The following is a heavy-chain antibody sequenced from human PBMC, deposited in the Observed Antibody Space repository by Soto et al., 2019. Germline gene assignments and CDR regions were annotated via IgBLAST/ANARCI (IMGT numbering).Heavy chain of an antibody. D-gene: IGHD1-1*01. CDR2: IYIDDT. CDR3: ARDRDWNLDY. J-gene: IGHJ4*02. V-gene: IGHV1-18*01. Sequence: QVQLVQSGAEVKKPGASVKVSCKASGYTFSSYGFSWMRQAPGQGLEWMGWIYIDDTKYAQNLQGRVTMTTDTSTSTGYMELRSLRSDDTAVYYCARDRDWNLDYWGQGTLVTVSS. CDR1: GYTFSSYG.